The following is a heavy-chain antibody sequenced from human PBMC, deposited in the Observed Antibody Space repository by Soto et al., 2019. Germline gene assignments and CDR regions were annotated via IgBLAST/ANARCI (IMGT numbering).Heavy chain of an antibody. Sequence: GGSLRLSCAASGFTFSSYAMHWVRQAPGKGLEWVAVISYDGSNKYYADSVKGRFTISRDNSKNTLYLQMNSLRAEDTAVYYCARVKGEREDAFDIWGQGTMVTVSS. J-gene: IGHJ3*02. CDR1: GFTFSSYA. CDR2: ISYDGSNK. V-gene: IGHV3-30-3*01. CDR3: ARVKGEREDAFDI. D-gene: IGHD1-26*01.